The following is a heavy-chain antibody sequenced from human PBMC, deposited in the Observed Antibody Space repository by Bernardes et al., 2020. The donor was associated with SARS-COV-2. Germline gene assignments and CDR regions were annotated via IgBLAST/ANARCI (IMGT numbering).Heavy chain of an antibody. V-gene: IGHV1-2*02. J-gene: IGHJ6*02. Sequence: ASVKVSCKASGYTFTGYYMHWVRQAPGQGLEWMGWINPNSGGTNYAQKFQGRVTMTRDTSISTAYMELSRLRSEDTAVYYCAREVTDYYDSSGYRDHYYYGMDVWGQGTTVTVSS. D-gene: IGHD3-22*01. CDR2: INPNSGGT. CDR1: GYTFTGYY. CDR3: AREVTDYYDSSGYRDHYYYGMDV.